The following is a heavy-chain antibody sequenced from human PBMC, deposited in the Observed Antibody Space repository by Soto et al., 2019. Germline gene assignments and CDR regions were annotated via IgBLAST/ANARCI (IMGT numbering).Heavy chain of an antibody. CDR3: ATGFSELGYCSGGSCPNWFDP. D-gene: IGHD2-15*01. Sequence: ASVKVSCKVSGYTLTELSMHWVRQAPGKGLEWMGGFDPEDGETIYAQKFQGRVTMTEDTSTDTAYMELSSLRSEDTAVYYCATGFSELGYCSGGSCPNWFDPWGQGTLVTSPQ. CDR1: GYTLTELS. V-gene: IGHV1-24*01. CDR2: FDPEDGET. J-gene: IGHJ5*02.